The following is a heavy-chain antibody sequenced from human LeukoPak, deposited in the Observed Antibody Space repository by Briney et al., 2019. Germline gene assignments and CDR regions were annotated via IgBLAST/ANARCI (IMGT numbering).Heavy chain of an antibody. CDR1: GGSISSGGYS. CDR3: ARGVPARWYYDSSGYYYFDY. V-gene: IGHV4-30-2*01. J-gene: IGHJ4*02. Sequence: SETLSLTCAVSGGSISSGGYSWSWIRQPPGKGLEWIGYIYHSGSTYYNPSLKSRVTISVDRFKNQFSLKLSSVTAADTAVYYCARGVPARWYYDSSGYYYFDYWGQGTLVTVSS. CDR2: IYHSGST. D-gene: IGHD3-22*01.